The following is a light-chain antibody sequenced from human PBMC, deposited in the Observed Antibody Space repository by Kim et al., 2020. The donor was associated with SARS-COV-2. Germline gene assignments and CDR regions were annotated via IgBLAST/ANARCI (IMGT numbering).Light chain of an antibody. V-gene: IGKV1-39*01. CDR3: QQSYSTPQYT. CDR1: QSISSY. CDR2: AAS. Sequence: ASVGDRVTITCRASQSISSYLNWYQQKPGKAPKLLIYAASSLQSGVPSRFSGSGSGTDFTLTISSLQPEDFATYYCQQSYSTPQYTFGQGTKLEF. J-gene: IGKJ2*01.